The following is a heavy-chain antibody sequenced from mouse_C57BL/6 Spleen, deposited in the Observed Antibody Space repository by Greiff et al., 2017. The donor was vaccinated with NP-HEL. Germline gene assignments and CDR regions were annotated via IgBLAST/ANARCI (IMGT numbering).Heavy chain of an antibody. CDR2: IYPRSGNT. CDR3: ARYDYGSSPFDY. V-gene: IGHV1-81*01. J-gene: IGHJ2*01. D-gene: IGHD1-1*01. CDR1: GYTFTSYG. Sequence: VQLQQSGAELARPGASVKLSCKASGYTFTSYGISWVKQRTGQGLEWIGEIYPRSGNTYYNEKLKGKATLTADKSSSTAYMELRSLTSEDSAVYFCARYDYGSSPFDYWGQGTTLTVSS.